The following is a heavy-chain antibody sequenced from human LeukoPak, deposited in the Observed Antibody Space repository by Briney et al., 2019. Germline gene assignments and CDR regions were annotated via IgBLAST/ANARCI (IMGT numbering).Heavy chain of an antibody. CDR2: IYYSGTT. V-gene: IGHV4-31*03. CDR1: GGSISSGGHY. D-gene: IGHD3-9*01. CDR3: ARRSDILTGYPTGDAFDI. J-gene: IGHJ3*02. Sequence: PSQTLSLTCTVSGGSISSGGHYWSWIRQYPEKGLEWIGYIYYSGTTYYNPSLKSRVIISLDTSKNLFSLKLSSVTAADTAVYYCARRSDILTGYPTGDAFDIWGQGTLVTVSS.